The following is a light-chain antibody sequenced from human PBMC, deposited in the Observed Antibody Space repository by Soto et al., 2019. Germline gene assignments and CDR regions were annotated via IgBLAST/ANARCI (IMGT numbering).Light chain of an antibody. CDR2: SAS. Sequence: IQMTQSPSSLSASVVERVTITCRASQGIRPELGWYQQKPGKPPKLLVYSASTLQSGVPSRFSGSGSGPDFTLTISSLQPEDSATYFCQQLNSYPQTFGQGTRLEIK. V-gene: IGKV1-17*01. CDR3: QQLNSYPQT. J-gene: IGKJ5*01. CDR1: QGIRPE.